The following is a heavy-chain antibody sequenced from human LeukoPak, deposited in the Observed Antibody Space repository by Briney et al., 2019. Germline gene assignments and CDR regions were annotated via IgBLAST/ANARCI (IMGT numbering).Heavy chain of an antibody. D-gene: IGHD2-2*01. J-gene: IGHJ4*02. CDR1: GYTFTSYD. CDR2: MNPNSGNT. V-gene: IGHV1-8*01. CDR3: ASSRGYCSSTSCPFDY. Sequence: ASVKVSCKASGYTFTSYDINWARQATGQGLEWMGWMNPNSGNTGYAQKFQGRVTMTRNTSISTAYMELSSLRSEDTAVYYCASSRGYCSSTSCPFDYWGQGTLVTVYS.